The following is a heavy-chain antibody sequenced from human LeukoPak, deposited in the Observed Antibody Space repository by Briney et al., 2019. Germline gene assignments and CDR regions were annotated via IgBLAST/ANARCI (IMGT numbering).Heavy chain of an antibody. CDR2: ISGSGGSI. Sequence: PGGSLRLSCAASGFTFSSYAMSWVRQAPGKGLEWVSAISGSGGSIYYADSVKGRFTISRDNSKNTLYLQMNSLRAEDTAVYYCAKDYVWGSYRHQYFDYWGQGTLVTVSS. CDR1: GFTFSSYA. CDR3: AKDYVWGSYRHQYFDY. J-gene: IGHJ4*02. V-gene: IGHV3-23*01. D-gene: IGHD3-16*02.